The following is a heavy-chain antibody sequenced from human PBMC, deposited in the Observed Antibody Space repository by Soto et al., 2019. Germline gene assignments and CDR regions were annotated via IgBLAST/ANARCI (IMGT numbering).Heavy chain of an antibody. V-gene: IGHV3-33*01. CDR1: GFTFSSYG. CDR2: IWYDGSNK. CDR3: ARGYDFWSGPPLYYYMDV. J-gene: IGHJ6*03. Sequence: GGSLRLSCAASGFTFSSYGMHWVRQAPGKGLEWVAVIWYDGSNKYYADSVKGRLTISRDNSKNTLYLQMNSLRAEDTAVYYCARGYDFWSGPPLYYYMDVWGKGTTVTVSS. D-gene: IGHD3-3*01.